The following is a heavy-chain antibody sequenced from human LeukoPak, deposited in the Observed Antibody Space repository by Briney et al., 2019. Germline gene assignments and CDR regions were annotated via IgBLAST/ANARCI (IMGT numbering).Heavy chain of an antibody. Sequence: SVKVSCKASGGTFSSYAISWVRQAPGQGLEWMGGIIPIFGTANYAQKFQGRVTITTDESTSTAYMELSSLRSEDTAVYYCASPAYSSSWHSYYYYYYMDVWGKATTVTVSS. J-gene: IGHJ6*03. CDR3: ASPAYSSSWHSYYYYYYMDV. V-gene: IGHV1-69*05. D-gene: IGHD6-13*01. CDR2: IIPIFGTA. CDR1: GGTFSSYA.